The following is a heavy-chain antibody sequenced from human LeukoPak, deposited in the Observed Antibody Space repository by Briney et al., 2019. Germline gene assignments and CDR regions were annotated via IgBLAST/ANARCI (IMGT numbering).Heavy chain of an antibody. V-gene: IGHV3-21*01. J-gene: IGHJ2*01. Sequence: SGGSLRLSCAASGFTFSYYSMNWVRQAPGKGLEWVSSIKGRFTISRDNAKNSLYLQMSSLRAEDTAVYYCARAPTIVGYTSRELGHWYFDLWGRGTLVTVSS. D-gene: IGHD6-13*01. CDR1: GFTFSYYS. CDR3: ARAPTIVGYTSRELGHWYFDL.